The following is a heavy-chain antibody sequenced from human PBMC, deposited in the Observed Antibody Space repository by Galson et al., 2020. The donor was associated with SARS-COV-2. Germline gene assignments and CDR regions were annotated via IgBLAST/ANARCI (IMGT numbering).Heavy chain of an antibody. CDR3: ARGRRTGALDY. Sequence: ASVKVSCKASGYTFTDYFTHWVRQAPGQGLEWMGWINPISVGTHYPQKFQGRVTMTMDTSISTAYMELNWLKYDDTAVYYCARGRRTGALDYWGQGTLVSVSS. CDR1: GYTFTDYF. CDR2: INPISVGT. V-gene: IGHV1-2*02. D-gene: IGHD7-27*01. J-gene: IGHJ4*02.